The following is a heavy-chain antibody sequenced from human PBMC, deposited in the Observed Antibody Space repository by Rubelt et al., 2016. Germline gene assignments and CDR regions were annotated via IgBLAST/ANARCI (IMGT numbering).Heavy chain of an antibody. J-gene: IGHJ3*02. CDR2: ISAYNGNT. CDR1: GYTFTSYG. Sequence: QVQLVQSGAEVKKPGASVKVSCKASGYTFTSYGISWVRQAPGQGLEWMGWISAYNGNTNYAQKLQGRVTMTPDTSTSTAYMELRSVRSDDTAVYYCARGARRYSMDPRNAFDIWGQGTMVTVSS. D-gene: IGHD4-11*01. CDR3: ARGARRYSMDPRNAFDI. V-gene: IGHV1-18*01.